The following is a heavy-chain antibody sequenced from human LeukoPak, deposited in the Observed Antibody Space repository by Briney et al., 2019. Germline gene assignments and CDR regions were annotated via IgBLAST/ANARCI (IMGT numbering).Heavy chain of an antibody. V-gene: IGHV5-10-1*01. D-gene: IGHD3-10*01. CDR3: ARQPSGSPSWFDP. CDR1: EYTFTNYW. J-gene: IGHJ5*02. Sequence: KTGESLKISCQASEYTFTNYWIGWVRQMPGRGLEWMGRIDPSDSYTNYSPSFQGHVTISADKSVGTAYLQWSSLKASDPAMYYCARQPSGSPSWFDPWGQGTLVTVSS. CDR2: IDPSDSYT.